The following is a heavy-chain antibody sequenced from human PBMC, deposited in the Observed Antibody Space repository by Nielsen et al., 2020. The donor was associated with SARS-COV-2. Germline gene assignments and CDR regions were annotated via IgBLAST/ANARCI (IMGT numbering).Heavy chain of an antibody. J-gene: IGHJ2*01. Sequence: GESLKISCAASGFTFSDYYMSWIRQAPGKGLEWVSHISSSSYTNYADSVKGRFTISRDNAKNSLYLQMNSLRAEDTAVYYCARDQRSEYFDLWGRGTQVTVSS. CDR2: ISSSSYT. CDR1: GFTFSDYY. D-gene: IGHD3-3*01. V-gene: IGHV3-11*05. CDR3: ARDQRSEYFDL.